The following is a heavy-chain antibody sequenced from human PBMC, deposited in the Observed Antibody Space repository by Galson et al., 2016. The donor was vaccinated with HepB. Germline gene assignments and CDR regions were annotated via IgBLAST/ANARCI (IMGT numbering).Heavy chain of an antibody. CDR1: GYSLTELS. CDR2: FDPEDNET. D-gene: IGHD3-9*01. CDR3: AAEYPFDP. V-gene: IGHV1-24*01. J-gene: IGHJ5*02. Sequence: SVKVSCKVSGYSLTELSMYWVRQAPGKGLEWMGRFDPEDNETIYAQKFQGRVTMTEDTSTQTAYMELTSLRSEDTAVYYCAAEYPFDPWGQGTLVTVSP.